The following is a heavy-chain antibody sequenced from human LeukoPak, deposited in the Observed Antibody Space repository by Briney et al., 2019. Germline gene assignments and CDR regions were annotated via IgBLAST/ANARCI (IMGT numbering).Heavy chain of an antibody. J-gene: IGHJ4*02. CDR3: ARKFSPGIAAAGTETADY. CDR2: ISSSGSTI. Sequence: PGGSLRLSCAASEFTLRNYWMSWVRQAPGKGLEWVSYISSSGSTIYYADSVKGRFTISRDNAKNSLYLQMNSLRAEDTAVYYCARKFSPGIAAAGTETADYWGQGTLVTVSS. V-gene: IGHV3-11*01. D-gene: IGHD6-13*01. CDR1: EFTLRNYW.